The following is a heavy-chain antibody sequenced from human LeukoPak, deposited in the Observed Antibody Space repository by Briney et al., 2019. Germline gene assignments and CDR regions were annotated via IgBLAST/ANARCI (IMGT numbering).Heavy chain of an antibody. CDR2: IKQDGSEK. V-gene: IGHV3-7*01. D-gene: IGHD3-10*01. Sequence: GGSLRLSCAASGFTFSSYSMNWVRQAPGKGLEWVANIKQDGSEKYYVDSVKGRFTISRDSSKNSLYLQMNSLRAEDTAVYFCARGGAPGFYFDYWGQGTRVTVSS. CDR3: ARGGAPGFYFDY. CDR1: GFTFSSYS. J-gene: IGHJ4*02.